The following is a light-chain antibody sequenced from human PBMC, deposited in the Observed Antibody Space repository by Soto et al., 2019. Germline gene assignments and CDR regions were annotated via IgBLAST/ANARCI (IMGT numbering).Light chain of an antibody. CDR2: GAA. CDR1: QDISSVY. J-gene: IGKJ1*01. Sequence: EIALTQSPGTLSLSPGARATLSCRARQDISSVYLAWYQQKPGESPRLLIYGAASRATCVPDRLSGSGSETDFTLDLRRLEPGDSAVYYCQQYGSSRWTVGQGSKVDI. V-gene: IGKV3-20*01. CDR3: QQYGSSRWT.